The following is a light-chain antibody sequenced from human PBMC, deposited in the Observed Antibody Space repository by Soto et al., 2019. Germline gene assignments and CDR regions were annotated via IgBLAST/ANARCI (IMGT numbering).Light chain of an antibody. V-gene: IGKV3-11*01. CDR2: DAS. CDR1: QSVSSY. CDR3: QQRSNWHPIT. J-gene: IGKJ5*01. Sequence: EIVLTQSPATLSLSPGERATLSCRAGQSVSSYLAWYQQKPGQAPRLLIYDASNRATGIPARFSGSGSGTDFTLTISSLEPEDFAVYYCQQRSNWHPITFGQGTRLEIK.